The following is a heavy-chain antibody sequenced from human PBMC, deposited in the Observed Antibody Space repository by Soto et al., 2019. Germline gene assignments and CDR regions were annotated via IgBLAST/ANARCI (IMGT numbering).Heavy chain of an antibody. Sequence: GGSRRRSWAASGFTFSSYGMSGVGEAPGKGLEWVSAISGSGGSTYYADSVKGRFTISRDNSKNTLYLQMNSLRAEDTAVYYCAKAIFGVAPCWFDPWGQGTLVTVSS. CDR3: AKAIFGVAPCWFDP. CDR2: ISGSGGST. J-gene: IGHJ5*02. D-gene: IGHD3-3*01. V-gene: IGHV3-23*01. CDR1: GFTFSSYG.